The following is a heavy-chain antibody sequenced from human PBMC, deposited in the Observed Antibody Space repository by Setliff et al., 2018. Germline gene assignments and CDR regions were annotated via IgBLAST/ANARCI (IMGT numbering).Heavy chain of an antibody. J-gene: IGHJ4*02. CDR3: ARESRYYYDNLGTLDY. Sequence: SETLSLTCTVSGGSISSGXXYWSWIRQPPGKGLEWIGYIYSSGSTYYNPSLXXXXXXXXXXXXXXXXXXXXXXXXXXXXXXXXARESRYYYDNLGTLDYWGQGTLVTVSS. CDR2: IYSSGST. CDR1: GGSISSGXXY. V-gene: IGHV4-30-4*02. D-gene: IGHD3-22*01.